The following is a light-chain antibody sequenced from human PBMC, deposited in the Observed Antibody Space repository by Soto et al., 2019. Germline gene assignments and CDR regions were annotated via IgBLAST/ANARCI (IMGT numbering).Light chain of an antibody. J-gene: IGKJ2*01. V-gene: IGKV3-11*01. CDR1: QSVSSY. CDR2: DAS. Sequence: EIVLTQSPATLSLSPGERATLSCRASQSVSSYLAWYQQKPGQAPRLLIYDASNSATGIPARFSGSGSGTDFTRTIGSLEPEDFAVYYCQQRSNWPYTFGQGTKLEIK. CDR3: QQRSNWPYT.